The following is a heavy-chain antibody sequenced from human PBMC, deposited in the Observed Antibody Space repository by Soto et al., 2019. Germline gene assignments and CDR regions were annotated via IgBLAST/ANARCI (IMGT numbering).Heavy chain of an antibody. V-gene: IGHV1-8*01. CDR1: GYTFTSYD. J-gene: IGHJ6*03. Sequence: ASVKVSCKASGYTFTSYDINWVRQATGQGLEWMGWMNPNSGNTGYAQKFQGRVTMTRNTSISTAYMELSSLRSEDTAVYYCARVLIVVVPAATVDYYYYYMDVWGKGTTVTVSS. CDR3: ARVLIVVVPAATVDYYYYYMDV. D-gene: IGHD2-2*01. CDR2: MNPNSGNT.